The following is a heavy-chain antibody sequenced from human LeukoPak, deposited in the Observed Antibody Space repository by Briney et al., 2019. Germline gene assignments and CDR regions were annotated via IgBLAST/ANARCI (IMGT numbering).Heavy chain of an antibody. Sequence: SETLSLTCTVSGGSISNYYWSWIRQPAGKGLEWIGRIYTSGSTNYNPSLKSRVTMSVDTSKNQISLNLTSVTAADTAVYYCARDNGHSSALNWFDPWGQGTLVTVSS. CDR3: ARDNGHSSALNWFDP. J-gene: IGHJ5*02. D-gene: IGHD6-19*01. CDR2: IYTSGST. CDR1: GGSISNYY. V-gene: IGHV4-4*07.